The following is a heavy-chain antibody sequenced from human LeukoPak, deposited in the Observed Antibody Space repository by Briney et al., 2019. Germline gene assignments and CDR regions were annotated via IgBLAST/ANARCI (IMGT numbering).Heavy chain of an antibody. CDR2: ISGSGGIT. J-gene: IGHJ3*02. V-gene: IGHV3-23*01. CDR3: AKDDSSGYYSDAFDI. Sequence: PGASLRLSCAASGFTFSSYAMSWVRQAPGKGLEWVSAISGSGGITYYADSVKGRFTISRDNSKNTLYLQMNSLRAEDTAVYYCAKDDSSGYYSDAFDIWGQGTMVTVSS. CDR1: GFTFSSYA. D-gene: IGHD3-22*01.